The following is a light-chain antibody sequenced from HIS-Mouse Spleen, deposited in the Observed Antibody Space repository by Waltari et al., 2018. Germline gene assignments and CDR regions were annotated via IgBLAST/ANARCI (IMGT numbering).Light chain of an antibody. Sequence: DIVMTQSPDSLAVSLGERATINCKSSQSVLYSSNNKNYLARYQQKPGQPPKLLIYWASTRESGVPDRFGGSGSGTDFTLPISSLQAEDVAVYYCQQYYSTPTFGGGTKVEIK. CDR3: QQYYSTPT. J-gene: IGKJ4*01. CDR2: WAS. CDR1: QSVLYSSNNKNY. V-gene: IGKV4-1*01.